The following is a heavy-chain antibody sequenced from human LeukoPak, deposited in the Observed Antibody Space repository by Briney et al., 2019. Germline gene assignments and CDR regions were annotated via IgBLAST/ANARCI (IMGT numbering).Heavy chain of an antibody. CDR1: GFTFSDYA. CDR3: ARGPYTNGHYFDY. J-gene: IGHJ4*02. D-gene: IGHD6-19*01. V-gene: IGHV3-48*04. Sequence: PGGSLRLSCAASGFTFSDYAMNWVGQAPGKGLEWVSYISTSSTTIYYADSLKGRFTISRDNARNSLYLQMNSLRAEDTAVYYCARGPYTNGHYFDYWGQGTLATVSS. CDR2: ISTSSTTI.